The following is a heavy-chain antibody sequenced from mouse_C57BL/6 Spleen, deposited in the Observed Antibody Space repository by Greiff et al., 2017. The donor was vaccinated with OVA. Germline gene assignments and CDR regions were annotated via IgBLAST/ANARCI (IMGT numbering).Heavy chain of an antibody. V-gene: IGHV5-16*01. J-gene: IGHJ3*01. CDR1: GFTFSDYY. D-gene: IGHD1-1*01. CDR3: ARDGIYYYGSSSGGFAY. CDR2: INYDGSST. Sequence: EVQLQESEGGLVQPGSSMKLSCTASGFTFSDYYMAWVRQVPEKGLEWVANINYDGSSTYYLDSLKSRFIISRDNAKNILYLQMSSLKSEDTATYYCARDGIYYYGSSSGGFAYWGQGTLVTVSA.